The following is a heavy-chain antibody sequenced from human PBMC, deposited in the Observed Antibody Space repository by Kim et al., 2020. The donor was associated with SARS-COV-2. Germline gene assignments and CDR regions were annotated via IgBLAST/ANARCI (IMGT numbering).Heavy chain of an antibody. CDR1: GFTFSAHG. V-gene: IGHV3-33*01. Sequence: GGSLRLSCAASGFTFSAHGMHWVRQAPGKGLEWVAVLWYDGSASYYADSVKGRFSISRDKSKNTLYLQMNSLRVEDTAVYYCARDRGALLTYYYGMDFWGQGTTVSVSS. CDR2: LWYDGSAS. J-gene: IGHJ6*02. D-gene: IGHD3-10*01. CDR3: ARDRGALLTYYYGMDF.